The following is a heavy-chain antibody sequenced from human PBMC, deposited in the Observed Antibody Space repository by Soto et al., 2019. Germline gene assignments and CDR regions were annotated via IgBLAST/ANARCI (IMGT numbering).Heavy chain of an antibody. V-gene: IGHV4-31*03. Sequence: QVQLQESGPGLVKPSQTLSLTCTVSGGSISSGGYYWSWIRQHPGKGLEWIGYIYYSGSTYYNPSLKSRVTISVDTSKNQFSLKLSSVTAADTAVYYCARTMRYSINDADDAFDIWGQGTMVTVSS. CDR2: IYYSGST. CDR3: ARTMRYSINDADDAFDI. CDR1: GGSISSGGYY. J-gene: IGHJ3*02. D-gene: IGHD6-13*01.